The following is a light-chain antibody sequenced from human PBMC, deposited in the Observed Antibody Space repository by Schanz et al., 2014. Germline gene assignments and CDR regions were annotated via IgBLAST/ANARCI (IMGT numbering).Light chain of an antibody. CDR3: SSYTSSSIVV. Sequence: QSALTQPASVSGSPGQSITISCTGTINDIGVYNYVFWYQQLPGKAPTLMTYDASNRPSGVSNRFSGSKSGNTASLAVSGLQAEDEADYYCSSYTSSSIVVFGGGTKLTVL. V-gene: IGLV2-14*03. CDR1: INDIGVYNY. J-gene: IGLJ2*01. CDR2: DAS.